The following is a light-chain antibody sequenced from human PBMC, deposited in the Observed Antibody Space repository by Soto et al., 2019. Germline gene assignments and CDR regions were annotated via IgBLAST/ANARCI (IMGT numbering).Light chain of an antibody. CDR2: GAT. J-gene: IGKJ5*01. Sequence: IQMTQPPSSLSASIGYRVTITCQSSQDIGNSLNWYQQLPGKPPKLLTYGATNLEAGVPLRFSGRGSGTHFTFTIASLEPEDIATYSCQQYDDLPSITFGQGTRLEIK. CDR1: QDIGNS. V-gene: IGKV1-33*01. CDR3: QQYDDLPSIT.